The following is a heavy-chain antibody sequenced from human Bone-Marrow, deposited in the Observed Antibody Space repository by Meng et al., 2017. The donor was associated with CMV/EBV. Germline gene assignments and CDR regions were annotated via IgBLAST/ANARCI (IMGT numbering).Heavy chain of an antibody. CDR1: GFTFSSYG. V-gene: IGHV3-30*02. CDR3: ARAINYYYGMDV. J-gene: IGHJ6*02. D-gene: IGHD5-12*01. Sequence: GGSLRLSCAASGFTFSSYGMHWVRQAPGKGLEWVAFMRYDGSNKYYADSVKGRFTISRDNSKNTLYLQMNSLRAEDTAVYYCARAINYYYGMDVWGQGTTVTVSS. CDR2: MRYDGSNK.